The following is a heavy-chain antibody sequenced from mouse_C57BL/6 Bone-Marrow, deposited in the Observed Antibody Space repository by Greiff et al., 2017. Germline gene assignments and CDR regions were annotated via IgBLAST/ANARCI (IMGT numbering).Heavy chain of an antibody. J-gene: IGHJ2*01. CDR2: IDPEDGET. D-gene: IGHD1-2*01. V-gene: IGHV14-2*01. CDR1: GFNITDYY. CDR3: ARYGSLDD. Sequence: VQLQQSGAELVKPGASVKLSCTASGFNITDYYMHWVKQRTEQGLEWIGRIDPEDGETKYDPKFQGKATITADTSSNTAYLQLSSLTSEDTAVYYGARYGSLDDWGQGTTLTVSS.